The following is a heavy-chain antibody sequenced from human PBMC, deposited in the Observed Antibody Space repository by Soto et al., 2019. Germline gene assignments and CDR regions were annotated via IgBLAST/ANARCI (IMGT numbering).Heavy chain of an antibody. CDR2: IYYGGTT. V-gene: IGHV4-38-2*01. Sequence: LSLTCDVSVEPMTGGYYWGWIRQSPGKGLEWIGGIYYGGTTYYNPSLRSRLAISIDTSKNQFSLRLSSVTAADTALYYCARGWYYFDFWGQGTLVTVSS. D-gene: IGHD2-15*01. J-gene: IGHJ4*02. CDR3: ARGWYYFDF. CDR1: VEPMTGGYY.